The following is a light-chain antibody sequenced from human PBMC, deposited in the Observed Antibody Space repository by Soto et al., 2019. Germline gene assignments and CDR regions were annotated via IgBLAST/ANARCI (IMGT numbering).Light chain of an antibody. V-gene: IGKV1-39*01. CDR1: QSISKY. J-gene: IGKJ1*01. CDR3: QQAYDIPRT. Sequence: DIQRTASTSSLSASVESRVTLTCRATQSISKYLNWYQQKPGKAPNLLIYSTSTLQSGVPSRFSGSGSGTDFTLTINSLQPEDFATYYCQQAYDIPRTFGQGTKVDI. CDR2: STS.